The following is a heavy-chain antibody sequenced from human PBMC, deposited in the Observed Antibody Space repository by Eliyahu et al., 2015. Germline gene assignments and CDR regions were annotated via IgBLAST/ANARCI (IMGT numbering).Heavy chain of an antibody. J-gene: IGHJ6*02. CDR3: ARGRIQLWFGGHYYGMDV. Sequence: EVQLVQSGAEVKKPGESLXISCKGSGYSFTSXWSGWVRQMPGKGLEWMGIIYPGDSDTRYSPSFQGQVTISADKSISTAYLQWSSLKASDTAMYYCARGRIQLWFGGHYYGMDVWGQGTTVTVSS. CDR1: GYSFTSXW. D-gene: IGHD5-18*01. CDR2: IYPGDSDT. V-gene: IGHV5-51*01.